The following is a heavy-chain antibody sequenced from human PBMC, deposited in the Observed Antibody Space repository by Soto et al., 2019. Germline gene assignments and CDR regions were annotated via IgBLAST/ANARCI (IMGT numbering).Heavy chain of an antibody. CDR3: ARHNYGSGSTYFAY. J-gene: IGHJ4*02. D-gene: IGHD3-10*01. CDR2: SYYRGGT. CDR1: GGSIRRYY. Sequence: PSETLSLTCTGSGGSIRRYYWMLIRQPPGKGLEGIWYSYYRGGTNYNPSLKSRVTISVDTAKNQFSLKLNSMTAADTAVYYCARHNYGSGSTYFAYWGQGTLVTVS. V-gene: IGHV4-59*08.